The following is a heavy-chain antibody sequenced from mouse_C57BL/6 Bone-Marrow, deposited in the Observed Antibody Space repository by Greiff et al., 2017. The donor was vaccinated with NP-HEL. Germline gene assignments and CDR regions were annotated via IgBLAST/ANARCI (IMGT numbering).Heavy chain of an antibody. V-gene: IGHV1-5*01. CDR1: GYTFTSYW. Sequence: VQLKQSGTVLARPGASVKMSCKTSGYTFTSYWMHWVKQRPGQGPEWIGAIYPGNSDTSYNQKFKGKAKLTAVTSASTAYMELSSLTNEDSAVYYCTSYDGYYLYYFDYWGQGTTLTVSS. CDR2: IYPGNSDT. D-gene: IGHD2-3*01. J-gene: IGHJ2*01. CDR3: TSYDGYYLYYFDY.